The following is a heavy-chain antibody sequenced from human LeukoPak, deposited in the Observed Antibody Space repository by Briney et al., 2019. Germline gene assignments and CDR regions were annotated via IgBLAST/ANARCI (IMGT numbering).Heavy chain of an antibody. J-gene: IGHJ5*02. V-gene: IGHV3-48*03. CDR1: GSTFSSYE. D-gene: IGHD6-13*01. CDR3: ATVYRQLFDP. CDR2: ISSSGSAI. Sequence: GGSLRLSCAASGSTFSSYEMNWVRQAPGKGLEWVSYISSSGSAIYYADSVKGRFTISRDNAKNSLYLQMNSLRAEDTAVYYCATVYRQLFDPWGQGTLVTVSS.